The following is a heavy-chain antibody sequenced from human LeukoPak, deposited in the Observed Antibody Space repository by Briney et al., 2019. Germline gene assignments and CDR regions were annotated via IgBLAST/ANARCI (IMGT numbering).Heavy chain of an antibody. V-gene: IGHV4-31*03. CDR1: GGSISSGGYY. CDR3: ASVAAAGLNAFDI. J-gene: IGHJ3*02. Sequence: SETLSLTCTVSGGSISSGGYYRSWIRQHPGKGLEWIGYIYYSGSTYYNPSLKSRVTISVDTSKNQFSLKLSSVTAADTAVYYCASVAAAGLNAFDIWGQGTMVTVSS. D-gene: IGHD6-13*01. CDR2: IYYSGST.